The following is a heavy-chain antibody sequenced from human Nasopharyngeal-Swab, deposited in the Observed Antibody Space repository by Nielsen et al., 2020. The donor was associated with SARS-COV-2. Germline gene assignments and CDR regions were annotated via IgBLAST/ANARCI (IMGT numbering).Heavy chain of an antibody. CDR2: SRNKAKSYTT. J-gene: IGHJ4*02. D-gene: IGHD4/OR15-4a*01. V-gene: IGHV3-72*01. Sequence: GESLKISCAASGFTFSDYYIDWVRQAPGKGLEWVGRSRNKAKSYTTEYAASVKGRFSISRDDSKNSLYLQMNSLKTEDTAVYYCGIPFGGTNSDLDYWGQGTLVTVSS. CDR1: GFTFSDYY. CDR3: GIPFGGTNSDLDY.